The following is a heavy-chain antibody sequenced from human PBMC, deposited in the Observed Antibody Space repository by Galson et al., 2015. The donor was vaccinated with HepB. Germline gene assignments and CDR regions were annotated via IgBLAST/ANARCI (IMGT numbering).Heavy chain of an antibody. CDR3: AKSGQQPPYYYHGMDV. CDR2: TSYDGGDK. J-gene: IGHJ6*02. D-gene: IGHD6-13*01. Sequence: SLRLSCAASGFTFSTYGIHWVRQAPGKGLEWVAVTSYDGGDKDYADSVKGRFTISRDNSKNTLWLQMNSLRVEDRAVYYCAKSGQQPPYYYHGMDVWGQGTTVIVSS. V-gene: IGHV3-30*18. CDR1: GFTFSTYG.